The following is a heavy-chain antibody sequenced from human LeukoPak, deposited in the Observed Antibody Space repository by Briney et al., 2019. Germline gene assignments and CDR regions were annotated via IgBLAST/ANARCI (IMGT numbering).Heavy chain of an antibody. CDR1: GFTFEDYG. Sequence: GGSLRLSCAASGFTFEDYGMSWVRQVPGKGLEWVSGVNWNGGSTGYADSVKGRFTISRDNAKNSLYLQMKSLRAEDTALYYCARVGGGSSCQTYYYYYYYMDVWGKGTTVTVSS. V-gene: IGHV3-20*04. J-gene: IGHJ6*03. CDR2: VNWNGGST. CDR3: ARVGGGSSCQTYYYYYYYMDV. D-gene: IGHD6-13*01.